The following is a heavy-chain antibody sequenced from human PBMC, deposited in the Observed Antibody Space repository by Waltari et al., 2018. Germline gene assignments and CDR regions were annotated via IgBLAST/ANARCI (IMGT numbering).Heavy chain of an antibody. CDR3: ARHRPGIAVAGSVDY. CDR2: IHYSGST. D-gene: IGHD6-19*01. CDR1: GGSISSSSYY. Sequence: QLQLQESGPGLVKPSETLSLTCTVSGGSISSSSYYWGWIRQPPGKGLEWIGSIHYSGSTYYNPSLKSRVTISVDTANNQFSRKRSSVTAADTAVYYCARHRPGIAVAGSVDYWGQGTLVTVSS. V-gene: IGHV4-39*01. J-gene: IGHJ4*02.